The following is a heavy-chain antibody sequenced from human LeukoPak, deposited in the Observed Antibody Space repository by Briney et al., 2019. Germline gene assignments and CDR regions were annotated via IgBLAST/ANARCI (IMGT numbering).Heavy chain of an antibody. CDR3: ATGKGYSSSWYAFDY. J-gene: IGHJ4*02. V-gene: IGHV3-7*01. CDR1: GITVNTNY. D-gene: IGHD6-13*01. Sequence: GGSLKLSCAASGITVNTNYMSWVRQAPGTGLEWVTNIKQDGSEKYYVDSVKGRFAISRDNPKNSLYLQMNSLRAEDTAVYYCATGKGYSSSWYAFDYWGQGTLVNVSS. CDR2: IKQDGSEK.